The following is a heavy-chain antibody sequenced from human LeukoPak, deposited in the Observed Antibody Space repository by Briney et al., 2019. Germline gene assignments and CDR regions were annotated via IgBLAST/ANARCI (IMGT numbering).Heavy chain of an antibody. CDR1: GFTFSIYW. D-gene: IGHD3-10*01. CDR2: INRDGSTT. CDR3: ARVGDYFDY. V-gene: IGHV3-74*01. Sequence: PGGSLRLSCAASGFTFSIYWMHWVRQAPGKGLVWVSRINRDGSTTSYADSVKGRFTISRDNAKNTLYLQMNSLRAEDTAVYYCARVGDYFDYWGQGTLVTASS. J-gene: IGHJ4*02.